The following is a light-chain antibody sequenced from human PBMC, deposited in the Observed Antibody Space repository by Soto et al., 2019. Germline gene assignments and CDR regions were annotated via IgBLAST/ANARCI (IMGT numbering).Light chain of an antibody. V-gene: IGKV3-11*01. CDR1: PSVSNS. Sequence: ESVLTQSPATLSLSPGERATLSCRASPSVSNSLAWYQHKPGQAPRLLIYDASNRATGVPTRFSGSGSGTDFTLTISSLEPEDFAVYYCEQYDKSITFGGGTKVDIK. J-gene: IGKJ4*01. CDR2: DAS. CDR3: EQYDKSIT.